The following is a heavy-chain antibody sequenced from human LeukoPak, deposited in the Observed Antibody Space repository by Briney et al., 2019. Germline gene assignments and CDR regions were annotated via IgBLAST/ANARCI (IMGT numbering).Heavy chain of an antibody. CDR2: INWNGGST. D-gene: IGHD6-6*01. CDR3: ARERQLGGYYYYYMDV. J-gene: IGHJ6*03. Sequence: PGGSLRLSCAASGFIFDDYGMSWVRPAPGKGLEWVSGINWNGGSTGYADSVKGRFTISRDNAKNSLYLQMNSLRAEDTALYHCARERQLGGYYYYYMDVWGKGTTVTVSS. CDR1: GFIFDDYG. V-gene: IGHV3-20*01.